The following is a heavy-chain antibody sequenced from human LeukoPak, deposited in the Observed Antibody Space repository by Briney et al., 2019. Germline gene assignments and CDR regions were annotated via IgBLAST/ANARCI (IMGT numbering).Heavy chain of an antibody. CDR3: ARGGRSWFGPVDSYYYMDV. V-gene: IGHV1-2*02. J-gene: IGHJ6*03. CDR1: GYTFTGYY. CDR2: INPNSGGT. D-gene: IGHD3-10*01. Sequence: ASVKVSCKASGYTFTGYYMHWVRQAPGQGLEWMGWINPNSGGTNYAQKFQGRVTMTRDTSISTAYMGLSRLRSDDTAVYYCARGGRSWFGPVDSYYYMDVWGKGTTVTVSS.